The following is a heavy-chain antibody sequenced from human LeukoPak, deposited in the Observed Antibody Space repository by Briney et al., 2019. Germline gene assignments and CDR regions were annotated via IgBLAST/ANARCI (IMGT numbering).Heavy chain of an antibody. CDR3: ARRTPYSSGPFDY. Sequence: GGSLRLSCAASGFTVSSNYMSWVRQAPGKGLEWVSVIYSGGSTYYADSVKGRFTISRDNSKNTLYLQMNTLRAEDAAVYYCARRTPYSSGPFDYWGQGTLVTVSS. J-gene: IGHJ4*02. CDR2: IYSGGST. V-gene: IGHV3-66*01. D-gene: IGHD6-19*01. CDR1: GFTVSSNY.